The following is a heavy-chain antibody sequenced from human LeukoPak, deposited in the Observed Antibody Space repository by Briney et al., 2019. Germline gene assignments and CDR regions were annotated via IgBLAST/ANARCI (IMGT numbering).Heavy chain of an antibody. CDR2: IIPIFGTA. J-gene: IGHJ4*02. V-gene: IGHV1-69*06. D-gene: IGHD5-12*01. CDR3: ARAYSGYDLDY. Sequence: RWASVKVSCKAPGGTFSSYAISWVRQAPGQGLEWMGGIIPIFGTANYAQKFQGSVTITADKSTSTAYMELSSLRSEDTAVYYCARAYSGYDLDYWGQGTLVTVSS. CDR1: GGTFSSYA.